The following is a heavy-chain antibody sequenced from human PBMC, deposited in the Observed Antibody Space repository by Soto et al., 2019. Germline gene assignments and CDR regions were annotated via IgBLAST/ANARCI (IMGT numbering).Heavy chain of an antibody. CDR1: GYSFTSYY. CDR2: IIAPGGST. V-gene: IGHV1-46*01. J-gene: IGHJ4*02. D-gene: IGHD1-20*01. CDR3: ARGHNSGGNVYFDS. Sequence: ASVKVSCKASGYSFTSYYMHWVRQAPGQGLEWVGLIIAPGGSTDYAQKFQGRVTVTRDTSTSTVYLELSSLRSEDTALYYCARGHNSGGNVYFDSWGQGTLVTVSS.